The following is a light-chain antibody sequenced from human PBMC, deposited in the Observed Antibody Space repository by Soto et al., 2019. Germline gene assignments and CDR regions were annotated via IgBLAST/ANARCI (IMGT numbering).Light chain of an antibody. CDR1: SSDVGGYNY. V-gene: IGLV2-14*03. CDR3: SSYTSSSTPLYV. CDR2: DVS. J-gene: IGLJ1*01. Sequence: QSALTQPASVSGSPGQSITISCTGTSSDVGGYNYVSWYQQHPGKAPKLMIYDVSNRPSGVSNRFFGSKSGNTASLTISGLQAEDEADYYCSSYTSSSTPLYVFGTGTKVT.